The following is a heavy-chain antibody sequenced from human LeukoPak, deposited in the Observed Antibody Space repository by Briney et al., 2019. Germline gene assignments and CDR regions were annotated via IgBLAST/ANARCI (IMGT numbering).Heavy chain of an antibody. CDR3: ARDPSLRVSLDY. CDR2: IWYDGSNK. Sequence: GGSLRLSCAASGFTFTHYGMHWVRQAPGKGLEWVAVIWYDGSNKYYADSVKGRFTISRDNSKNTLSLQMNSLRAEDTAVYYCARDPSLRVSLDYWGQGTLVTVSS. CDR1: GFTFTHYG. V-gene: IGHV3-33*01. J-gene: IGHJ4*02. D-gene: IGHD5/OR15-5a*01.